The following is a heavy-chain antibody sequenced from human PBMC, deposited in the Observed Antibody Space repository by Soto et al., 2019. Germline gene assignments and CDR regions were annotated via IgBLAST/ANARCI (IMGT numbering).Heavy chain of an antibody. Sequence: SETLSLTCTVSGGSISTYYWSWIRQPPGKGLEWIGYIYYGGSANYNPSLKSRVTISVDTSKKQFSLRLDSVTAADTAVYYCARGGHCTSGVCSALDYWGQGALVTVSS. CDR3: ARGGHCTSGVCSALDY. J-gene: IGHJ4*02. CDR1: GGSISTYY. V-gene: IGHV4-59*08. CDR2: IYYGGSA. D-gene: IGHD2-8*01.